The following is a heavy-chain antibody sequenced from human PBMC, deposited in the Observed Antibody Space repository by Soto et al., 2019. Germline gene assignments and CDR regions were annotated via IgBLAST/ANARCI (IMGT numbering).Heavy chain of an antibody. CDR2: VHSSGST. D-gene: IGHD6-13*01. J-gene: IGHJ5*02. CDR1: GDSMNTYH. CDR3: ARDQGVAAAGINWFDP. Sequence: LSLTCTVSGDSMNTYHWSWIRQPAGKGLEWIGHVHSSGSTNYNPSLKSRVTMSVDTSKNQFSLRLMSVTAADTAVYYCARDQGVAAAGINWFDPWGQGSRVTVSS. V-gene: IGHV4-4*07.